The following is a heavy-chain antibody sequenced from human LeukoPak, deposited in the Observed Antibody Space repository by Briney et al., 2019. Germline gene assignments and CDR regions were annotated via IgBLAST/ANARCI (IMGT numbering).Heavy chain of an antibody. J-gene: IGHJ3*02. D-gene: IGHD3-10*01. V-gene: IGHV4-34*01. CDR3: PRVPQYLMVRGKRNHAFDI. CDR1: GGSFSGYY. Sequence: KPSETLSLTCAVYGGSFSGYYWSWIRQPPGKGLELIGESNHSGSTNYYSSLKSRVPISVATSKNQFHLKLSSVTAADTAVYYCPRVPQYLMVRGKRNHAFDIWGQGTMVTVSS. CDR2: SNHSGST.